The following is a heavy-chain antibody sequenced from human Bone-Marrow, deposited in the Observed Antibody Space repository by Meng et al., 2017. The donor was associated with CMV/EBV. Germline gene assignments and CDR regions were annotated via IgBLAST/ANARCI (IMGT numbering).Heavy chain of an antibody. D-gene: IGHD2-8*01. CDR2: IRHDGTNK. J-gene: IGHJ6*02. Sequence: GESLKISCAASGFTFDNYGMHWVRQTPGKGLEWVAFIRHDGTNKYYGDSVKRRFTISRDNSKNTLYLQMNSLRAEDTAVYYCAKGSPVSSMDVWGQGTTVTVSS. CDR3: AKGSPVSSMDV. V-gene: IGHV3-30*02. CDR1: GFTFDNYG.